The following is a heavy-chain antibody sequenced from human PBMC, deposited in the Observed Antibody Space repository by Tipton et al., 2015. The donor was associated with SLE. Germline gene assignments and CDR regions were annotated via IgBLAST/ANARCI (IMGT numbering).Heavy chain of an antibody. CDR2: IFYSGNT. Sequence: TLSLTCTVSGGTIVNYFWTWIRQPPGKGLEWIGYIFYSGNTNCNASLKSRVTMSLDTSKNQVSLKLTSVTAADTAVYYCARHQSFRGGSYDFWSGLYLFDSWGQGTLVTVSS. D-gene: IGHD3-3*01. J-gene: IGHJ4*02. CDR3: ARHQSFRGGSYDFWSGLYLFDS. V-gene: IGHV4-59*08. CDR1: GGTIVNYF.